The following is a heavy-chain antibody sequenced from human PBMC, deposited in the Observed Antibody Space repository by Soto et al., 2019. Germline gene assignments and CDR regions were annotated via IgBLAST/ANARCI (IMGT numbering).Heavy chain of an antibody. CDR3: AREEPYGDYREGPTGY. V-gene: IGHV3-33*01. CDR2: IWYDGSNK. J-gene: IGHJ4*02. CDR1: GFTFSSYG. Sequence: QVQLVESVGGVVQPGRSLRLSCAASGFTFSSYGMHWVRQAPGKGLEWVAVIWYDGSNKYYADSVKGRFTISRDNSKNTLYLQMNSLRAEDTAVYYCAREEPYGDYREGPTGYWGQGTLVTVSS. D-gene: IGHD4-17*01.